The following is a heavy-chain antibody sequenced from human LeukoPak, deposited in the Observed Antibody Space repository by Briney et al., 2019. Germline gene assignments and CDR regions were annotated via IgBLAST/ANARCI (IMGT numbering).Heavy chain of an antibody. V-gene: IGHV3-23*01. D-gene: IGHD3-22*01. J-gene: IGHJ3*02. Sequence: HTGGSLRLSCAASGFTFSSYAMSWVRQAPGKGLEWVSAISGSGGSTYYADSVKGRFTISRDNSKNTLYLQMNSLRAEDTALYYCAKKGRMIVGFERKTDPFDIWGQGTMVTVSS. CDR3: AKKGRMIVGFERKTDPFDI. CDR2: ISGSGGST. CDR1: GFTFSSYA.